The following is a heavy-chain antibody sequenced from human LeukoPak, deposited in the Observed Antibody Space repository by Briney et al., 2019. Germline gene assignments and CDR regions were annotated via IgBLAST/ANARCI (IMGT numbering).Heavy chain of an antibody. D-gene: IGHD2-15*01. CDR2: ISPYNGDT. CDR3: ARDHGGSAASDCFDY. Sequence: GASVNVSCKASGYTFNDYGISWVRQAPGRGLEWMGWISPYNGDTNYAQNSQGRVTMTTDTSTNTVYMELGSLRSDDTALYYCARDHGGSAASDCFDYWGQGTLVTVSS. J-gene: IGHJ4*02. V-gene: IGHV1-18*01. CDR1: GYTFNDYG.